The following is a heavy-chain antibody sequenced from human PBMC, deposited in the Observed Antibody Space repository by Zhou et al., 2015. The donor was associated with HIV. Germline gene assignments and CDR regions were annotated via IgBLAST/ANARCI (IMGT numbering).Heavy chain of an antibody. V-gene: IGHV1-69*01. D-gene: IGHD6-13*01. CDR1: GGTFSSYA. Sequence: QVQLVQSGAEVKKPGSSVKVSCKASGGTFSSYAISWVRQAPGQGLEWMGGIIPIFGTANYAQKFQGRVTITADESTSTAYMELSSLRSEDTAVYYCASLRKVSSWYGDYYYYGMDVWGQGTTVTVSS. J-gene: IGHJ6*02. CDR2: IIPIFGTA. CDR3: ASLRKVSSWYGDYYYYGMDV.